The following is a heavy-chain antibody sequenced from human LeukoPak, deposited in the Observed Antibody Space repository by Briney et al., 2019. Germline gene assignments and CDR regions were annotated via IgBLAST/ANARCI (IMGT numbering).Heavy chain of an antibody. V-gene: IGHV4-61*02. D-gene: IGHD1-26*01. Sequence: SQTLSLTCTVSGGSLSSGSYYWSWLRQPAGKGLEWIGRIYTSGSTNYNPSLKSRVTISVDTSKNQFSLKLSSVTAADTAVYYCARDPSYSGSLDYWGQGTLVTVSS. CDR2: IYTSGST. CDR1: GGSLSSGSYY. J-gene: IGHJ4*02. CDR3: ARDPSYSGSLDY.